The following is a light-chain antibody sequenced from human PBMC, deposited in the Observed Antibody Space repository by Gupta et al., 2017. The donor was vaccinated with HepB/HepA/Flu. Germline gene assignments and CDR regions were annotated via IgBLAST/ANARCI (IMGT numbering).Light chain of an antibody. J-gene: IGLJ1*01. CDR2: KVT. CDR1: SSDVGFYDL. V-gene: IGLV2-23*02. CDR3: CSYASSDTYV. Sequence: SALHQPASVSGPPGQPITISCTGTSSDVGFYDLVSWFRQHPGKAHKFLVFKVTKRPAGVAPRFSGSRSGNTASLTISVLQAEDDADYYDCSYASSDTYVFGSGTRITVL.